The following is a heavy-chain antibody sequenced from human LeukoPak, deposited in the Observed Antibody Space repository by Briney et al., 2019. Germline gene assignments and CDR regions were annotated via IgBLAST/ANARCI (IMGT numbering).Heavy chain of an antibody. CDR1: GGSFSGYY. CDR2: INHSGST. CDR3: ARTLRWLQKRGGVFDY. J-gene: IGHJ4*02. Sequence: PSETLSLTCAVYGGSFSGYYWSWIRQPPGKGLEWIGEINHSGSTNYNPSLKSRVTISVDTSKNQFSLKLSSVTAADTAVYYCARTLRWLQKRGGVFDYWGQGTLVTVSS. D-gene: IGHD5-24*01. V-gene: IGHV4-34*01.